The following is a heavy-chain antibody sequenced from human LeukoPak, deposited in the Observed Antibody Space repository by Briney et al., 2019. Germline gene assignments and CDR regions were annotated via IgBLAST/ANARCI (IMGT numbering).Heavy chain of an antibody. CDR3: AKDVLDDRWLQLNPYDL. D-gene: IGHD5-24*01. V-gene: IGHV3-11*04. CDR2: ISDNGDTI. J-gene: IGHJ5*02. Sequence: PGGSLRLSCEASGFMLNDFYMTWIRQAPGKGLEWVAYISDNGDTIYYADSVRGRFTISRDNSENSVYLQMTSLTAEDTALYYCAKDVLDDRWLQLNPYDLWGQGTLVIVSS. CDR1: GFMLNDFY.